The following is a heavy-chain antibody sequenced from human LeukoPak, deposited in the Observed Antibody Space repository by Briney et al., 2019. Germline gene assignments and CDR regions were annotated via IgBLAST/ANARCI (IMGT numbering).Heavy chain of an antibody. CDR1: GGSISSGGYY. Sequence: SETLSLACTVSGGSISSGGYYWSWIRQHPGKGLEWIGYIYYSGSTYYNPSLKSRVTISADTSKNQFSLKLSSVTAADTAVYYCARARSAAGNFDYWGQGTLVTVSS. V-gene: IGHV4-31*03. CDR2: IYYSGST. D-gene: IGHD6-13*01. J-gene: IGHJ4*02. CDR3: ARARSAAGNFDY.